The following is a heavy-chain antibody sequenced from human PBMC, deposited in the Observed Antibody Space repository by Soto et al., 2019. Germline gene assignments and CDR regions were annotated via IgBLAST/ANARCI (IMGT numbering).Heavy chain of an antibody. CDR2: ISWDGGST. V-gene: IGHV3-43*01. CDR3: AKDPGIAHPPTSSDY. D-gene: IGHD6-13*01. CDR1: RFTFSSYS. Sequence: PGGSLRLSCAASRFTFSSYSINCVRQSPGKGLEWVSLISWDGGSTYYADSVKGRFTISRDNSKNSLYLQMNSLRTEDTALYYCAKDPGIAHPPTSSDYWGQGPL. J-gene: IGHJ4*02.